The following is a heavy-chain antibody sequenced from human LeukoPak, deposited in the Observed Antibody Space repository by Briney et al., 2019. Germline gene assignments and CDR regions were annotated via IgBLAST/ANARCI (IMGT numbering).Heavy chain of an antibody. CDR2: ISGSGGST. CDR3: STLTSRGLSDS. V-gene: IGHV3-23*01. CDR1: GFTFSSYA. J-gene: IGHJ4*02. D-gene: IGHD4-11*01. Sequence: PGGSLRLSCAASGFTFSSYAMSWVRQAPGKGLEWVSAISGSGGSTYYADPVKGRFTISRDNSKNTLYLQMNSLRAEDTAVYYCSTLTSRGLSDSWGQGTLVTVSS.